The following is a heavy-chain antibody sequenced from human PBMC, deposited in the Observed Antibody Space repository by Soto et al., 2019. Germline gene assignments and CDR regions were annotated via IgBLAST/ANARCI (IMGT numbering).Heavy chain of an antibody. Sequence: ASVKVSCKASGGTFSSYAISWVRQAPGQGLEWMGGIIPIFGTANYAQKFQGRVTITADESTSTAYMELSSLRSEDTTVYYCASSTVTTLYYYYYGMDVWGQGTTVTVSS. D-gene: IGHD4-17*01. J-gene: IGHJ6*02. CDR2: IIPIFGTA. CDR1: GGTFSSYA. CDR3: ASSTVTTLYYYYYGMDV. V-gene: IGHV1-69*13.